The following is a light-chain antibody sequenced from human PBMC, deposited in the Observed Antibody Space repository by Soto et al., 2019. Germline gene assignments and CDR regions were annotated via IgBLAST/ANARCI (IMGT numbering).Light chain of an antibody. CDR2: GAS. V-gene: IGKV3-20*01. J-gene: IGKJ4*01. Sequence: EIVLTQSPGTLSLSPGERATLSCRASQNIGSSNVAWYQHKPGLAPRLLLYGASTRATGIPDRFSGGGSGTDFTLTITRLEPEDFGVYYCQHYQTFLPLPFGGGTKVEIK. CDR1: QNIGSSN. CDR3: QHYQTFLPLP.